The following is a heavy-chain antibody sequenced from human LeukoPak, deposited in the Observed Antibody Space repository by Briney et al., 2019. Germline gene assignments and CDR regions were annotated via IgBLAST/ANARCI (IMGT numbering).Heavy chain of an antibody. D-gene: IGHD3-10*01. CDR2: INWNGGST. V-gene: IGHV3-20*04. CDR3: ARGARGVSGYCFDF. CDR1: GFTFDDYG. Sequence: GGSLRLSCAASGFTFDDYGMSWVRQTPGKGPEWVSGINWNGGSTGYADSVKGRFTISRDNAKNSLYLQMNSLRAEDTALYYCARGARGVSGYCFDFWGQGTLVTVSS. J-gene: IGHJ4*02.